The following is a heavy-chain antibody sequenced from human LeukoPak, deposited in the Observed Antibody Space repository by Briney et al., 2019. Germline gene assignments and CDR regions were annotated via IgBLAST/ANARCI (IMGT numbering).Heavy chain of an antibody. CDR2: IYYSGST. CDR1: GGSISSYY. V-gene: IGHV4-59*01. Sequence: PSETLSLTCTVSGGSISSYYWSWIRQPPGKGLEWIGYIYYSGSTNYNPSLKSRVTISVDTSKNQFSLKLTSVTAADTAVYYCARVSYDSSGYTLDYWGQGTLVTVSS. CDR3: ARVSYDSSGYTLDY. J-gene: IGHJ4*02. D-gene: IGHD3-22*01.